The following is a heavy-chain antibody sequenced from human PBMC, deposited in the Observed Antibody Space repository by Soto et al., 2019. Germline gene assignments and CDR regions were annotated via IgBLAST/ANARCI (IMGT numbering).Heavy chain of an antibody. CDR1: GFTFSDYY. Sequence: GGSLRLSCAASGFTFSDYYMSWIRQAPGKGLEWVSYISSSSSYTNYADSVKGRFTISRDNAKNSLYLQMNSLRAEDTAVYYCARYYDFWSGYPLNDAFDIWGQGTMVTVSS. D-gene: IGHD3-3*01. J-gene: IGHJ3*02. V-gene: IGHV3-11*06. CDR2: ISSSSSYT. CDR3: ARYYDFWSGYPLNDAFDI.